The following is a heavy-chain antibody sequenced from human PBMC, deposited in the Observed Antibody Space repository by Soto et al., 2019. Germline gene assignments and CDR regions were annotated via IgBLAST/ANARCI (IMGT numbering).Heavy chain of an antibody. CDR2: IHWNDDK. CDR1: GFSLSVYGVR. Sequence: SGPTLVNPTQTLTLTCSFSGFSLSVYGVRXIWFRQPPGETLEWLALIHWNDDKRCSPYLKSRLTITKDTSKNQVVLTLTNLDPMDTGTYFWAHTKDISGLLTTWDPGILVTIFS. D-gene: IGHD3-22*01. V-gene: IGHV2-5*01. CDR3: AHTKDISGLLTT. J-gene: IGHJ5*01.